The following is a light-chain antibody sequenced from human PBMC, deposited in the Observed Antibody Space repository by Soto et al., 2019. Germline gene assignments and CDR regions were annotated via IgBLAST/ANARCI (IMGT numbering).Light chain of an antibody. CDR1: QTISSW. CDR2: KAS. Sequence: DIQIAPSPSTPSASLGDRVTLPCRDSQTISSWLAWYQQKPGKAPKLLIYKASSLESGVPSRFSGSGSGTEFTLTISSLQPDDFATYYCQQYNTYSSFGQGTKVDIK. CDR3: QQYNTYSS. J-gene: IGKJ1*01. V-gene: IGKV1-5*03.